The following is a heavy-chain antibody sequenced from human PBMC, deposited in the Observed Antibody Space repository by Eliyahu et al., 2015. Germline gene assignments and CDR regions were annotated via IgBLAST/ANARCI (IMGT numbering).Heavy chain of an antibody. CDR2: IFSNDEK. V-gene: IGHV2-26*01. CDR3: TRTPGITLLGGAFDV. J-gene: IGHJ3*01. CDR1: GFSLSDARLG. D-gene: IGHD1-14*01. Sequence: QVTLKESGPVLVKPTETLTLTCTVSGFSLSDARLGVAWIRQPPGKALEWLAHIFSNDEKSYIPSLQSRLSISRDTSKSQVVLTMTNMDPVDTATYYCTRTPGITLLGGAFDVWGQGTMVTVSS.